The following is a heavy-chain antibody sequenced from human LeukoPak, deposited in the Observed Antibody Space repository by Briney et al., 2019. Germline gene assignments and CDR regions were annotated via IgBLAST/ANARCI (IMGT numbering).Heavy chain of an antibody. Sequence: SETLSLTCTVSGDSISSYSWSWIRQPPGKGLEWIAYIFHSGSTNYNHSLKSRVTISVDTSKNQFSLKLSSVTAADTAVYYCARQLGFCSGVTCYWGAFDIWGQGTMVTVSS. CDR1: GDSISSYS. D-gene: IGHD2-15*01. CDR2: IFHSGST. V-gene: IGHV4-59*08. CDR3: ARQLGFCSGVTCYWGAFDI. J-gene: IGHJ3*02.